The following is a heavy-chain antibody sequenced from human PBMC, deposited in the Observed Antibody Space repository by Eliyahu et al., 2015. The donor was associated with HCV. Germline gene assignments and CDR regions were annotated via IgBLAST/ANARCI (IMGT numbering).Heavy chain of an antibody. CDR3: ASDTGNGSGWSYFDY. CDR2: IIPILGII. Sequence: QVQLVQSGAEVRKPGSSVKVSCKASRGTFSSYTISWVRQAPGQGLEWMGRIIPILGIIDYAQKFQGRVTITADKSTSTAYMELSSLTSEDTAVYYCASDTGNGSGWSYFDYWGQGTLVTVSS. CDR1: RGTFSSYT. V-gene: IGHV1-69*02. D-gene: IGHD3-10*01. J-gene: IGHJ4*02.